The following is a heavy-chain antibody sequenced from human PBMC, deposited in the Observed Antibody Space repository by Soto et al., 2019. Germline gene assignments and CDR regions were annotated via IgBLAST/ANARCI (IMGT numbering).Heavy chain of an antibody. V-gene: IGHV3-64*07. J-gene: IGHJ4*02. CDR1: GFAFRNYA. D-gene: IGHD1-26*01. CDR3: TRDAGGYNDFDY. Sequence: EVQLVESGGGLVQPGGSLRLSCAASGFAFRNYAMHWVRQAPGKGLEYLSAISNHGGDATYADSVKGRFTISRDNSKNTLYLQMDNLRIEDMAIYYCTRDAGGYNDFDYWGQGTLVTVSS. CDR2: ISNHGGDA.